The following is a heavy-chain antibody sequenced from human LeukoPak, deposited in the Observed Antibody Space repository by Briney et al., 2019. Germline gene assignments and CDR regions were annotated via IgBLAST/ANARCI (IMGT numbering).Heavy chain of an antibody. D-gene: IGHD1-26*01. CDR3: ACWSYREAFDI. Sequence: SQTLSLTCTVSGGSISSGSYYWGWIRQPPGKGLEWIGSIYHSGSTYYNPSLKSRVTISVDTSKNQFSLKLSSVTAADTAVYYCACWSYREAFDIWGQGTMVTVSS. CDR1: GGSISSGSYY. V-gene: IGHV4-39*07. CDR2: IYHSGST. J-gene: IGHJ3*02.